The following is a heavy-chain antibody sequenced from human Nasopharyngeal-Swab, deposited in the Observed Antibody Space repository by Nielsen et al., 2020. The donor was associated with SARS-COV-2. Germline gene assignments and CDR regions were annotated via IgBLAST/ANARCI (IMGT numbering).Heavy chain of an antibody. J-gene: IGHJ3*02. V-gene: IGHV1-69*13. CDR1: GGTFSSYA. CDR3: AREGYSSGWYHDAFDI. Sequence: SVKACKASGGTFSSYAISWVRQAPGQGLEWMGGIIPIFGTANYAQKFQGRVTITADESTSTAYMELSSLRSEDTAVYYCAREGYSSGWYHDAFDIWGQGTMVTVSS. D-gene: IGHD6-19*01. CDR2: IIPIFGTA.